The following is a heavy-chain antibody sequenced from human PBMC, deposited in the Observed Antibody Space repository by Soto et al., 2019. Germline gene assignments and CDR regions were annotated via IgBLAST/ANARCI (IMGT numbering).Heavy chain of an antibody. D-gene: IGHD3-3*01. CDR2: INHSGST. J-gene: IGHJ5*02. CDR1: GGSFSGYY. Sequence: PSETLSLTCAVYGGSFSGYYWSWIRQPPGKGLEWIGEINHSGSTNYNPSLKSRVTISVDTSKNQFSLKLSSVTAADTAVYYCASTPYYDFWSGTRYKWFDPWGQGTLVTVSS. V-gene: IGHV4-34*01. CDR3: ASTPYYDFWSGTRYKWFDP.